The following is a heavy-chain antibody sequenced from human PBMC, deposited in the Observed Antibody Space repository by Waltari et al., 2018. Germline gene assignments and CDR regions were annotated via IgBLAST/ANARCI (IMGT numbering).Heavy chain of an antibody. V-gene: IGHV4-34*01. CDR3: ARLVTRTYYYYGMDV. J-gene: IGHJ6*02. D-gene: IGHD2-21*02. CDR2: INHSGST. CDR1: GGSFSGYY. Sequence: QVQLQQWGAGLLKPSETLSLTCADYGGSFSGYYWSWIRQPPGKGLEWIGEINHSGSTNYNPSLKSRVTISVDTSKNQFSLKLSSVTAADTAVYYCARLVTRTYYYYGMDVWGQGTTVTVSS.